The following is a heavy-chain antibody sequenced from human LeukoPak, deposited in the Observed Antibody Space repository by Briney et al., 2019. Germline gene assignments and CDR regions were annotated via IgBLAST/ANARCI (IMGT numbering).Heavy chain of an antibody. CDR1: GFTFSSYA. Sequence: PGGSLRLSRAASGFTFSSYAMSWVRQAPGKGLEWVSAIRSSGGSTYYADSVKGRFTFSRDNSKSTLYLQMNSLRAEDTAVYYCAKPPIRYCSSTSCPYYFDYWGQGTLVTVSS. CDR2: IRSSGGST. J-gene: IGHJ4*02. V-gene: IGHV3-23*01. CDR3: AKPPIRYCSSTSCPYYFDY. D-gene: IGHD2-2*01.